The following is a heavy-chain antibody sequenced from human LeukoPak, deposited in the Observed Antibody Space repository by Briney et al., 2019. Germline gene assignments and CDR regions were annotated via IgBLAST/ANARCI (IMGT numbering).Heavy chain of an antibody. D-gene: IGHD3-22*01. J-gene: IGHJ4*02. CDR2: ISDSGRDV. CDR1: GFTFNTYA. V-gene: IGHV3-23*01. CDR3: AQDARVYRGYYYDGQLEH. Sequence: GGSLRLSCTASGFTFNTYAMSWLREAPGKGLEWVSDISDSGRDVSYADSVKGRFTISRDNSENTFFLEMNSLRAEDTAVYYCAQDARVYRGYYYDGQLEHWGQGTLVTVSS.